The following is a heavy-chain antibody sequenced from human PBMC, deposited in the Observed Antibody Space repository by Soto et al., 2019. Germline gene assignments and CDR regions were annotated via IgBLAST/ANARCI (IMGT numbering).Heavy chain of an antibody. D-gene: IGHD6-19*01. CDR3: ARDKRSSGWSRGYNWFDP. J-gene: IGHJ5*02. CDR1: GGTFSSYT. Sequence: SVKVSCKASGGTFSSYTISWVRQAPGQGLEWMGRIIPILGIANYAQKFQGRVTITRDTSASTAYMELSSLRSEDTAVYYCARDKRSSGWSRGYNWFDPWGQGTLVTVSS. V-gene: IGHV1-69*04. CDR2: IIPILGIA.